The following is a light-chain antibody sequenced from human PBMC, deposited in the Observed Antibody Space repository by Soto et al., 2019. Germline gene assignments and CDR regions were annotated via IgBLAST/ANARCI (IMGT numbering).Light chain of an antibody. J-gene: IGKJ4*01. Sequence: DIQITQSPSSVSASVGDRFTITCQASDDIINSLNWYQQKPGKAPKLLIHDASILQTGVPSRFSGGGSGTDFTFTITSLQPEDIATYYCQQYGILPITFGGGTKV. CDR3: QQYGILPIT. CDR1: DDIINS. V-gene: IGKV1-33*01. CDR2: DAS.